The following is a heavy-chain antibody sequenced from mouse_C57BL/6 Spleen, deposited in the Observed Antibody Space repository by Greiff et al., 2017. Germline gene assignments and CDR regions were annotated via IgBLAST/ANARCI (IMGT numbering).Heavy chain of an antibody. CDR1: GYTFTSYW. CDR2: IDPSDSET. V-gene: IGHV1-52*01. CDR3: ARHGYAMDY. J-gene: IGHJ4*01. Sequence: VQLQQPGAELVRPGSSVKLSCKASGYTFTSYWLHWVKQRPIQGLEWIGNIDPSDSETHYNQKFKDKATLTVDKSSSTAYMQLSSLTSEDSAVYYCARHGYAMDYWGQGTSVTVSS.